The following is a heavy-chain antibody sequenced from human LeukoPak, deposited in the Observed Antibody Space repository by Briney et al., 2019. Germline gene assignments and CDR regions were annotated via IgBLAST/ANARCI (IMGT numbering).Heavy chain of an antibody. V-gene: IGHV1-8*01. CDR3: ARAAVNLHPNRYYYMDV. D-gene: IGHD1-14*01. CDR2: MNPYNGNT. Sequence: ASVKVSCKASGYTFTSYDINWVRQATGQGLEWMGWMNPYNGNTGYVQKFEGRVIMTRDTSISTAYLELSSLTSEDTAVYYCARAAVNLHPNRYYYMDVWGKGTTVTVSS. CDR1: GYTFTSYD. J-gene: IGHJ6*03.